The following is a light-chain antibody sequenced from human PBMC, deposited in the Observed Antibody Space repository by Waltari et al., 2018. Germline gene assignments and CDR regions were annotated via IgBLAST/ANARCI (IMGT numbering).Light chain of an antibody. CDR2: AAS. CDR1: QGISSY. J-gene: IGKJ2*01. CDR3: QQLNSFPYT. V-gene: IGKV1-9*01. Sequence: DIQLTQSPSFLSASVGDRVTITCRASQGISSYFAWYQQQPGEAPKLLISAASTLQSGVPSRFSGSGSGTEFTLTISSLQPEDFVTYYCQQLNSFPYTFGQGTKLDIK.